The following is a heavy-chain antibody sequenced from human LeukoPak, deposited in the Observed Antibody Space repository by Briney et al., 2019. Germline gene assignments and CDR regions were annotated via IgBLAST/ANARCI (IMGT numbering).Heavy chain of an antibody. J-gene: IGHJ4*02. CDR1: GYTFTGYY. D-gene: IGHD3-22*01. CDR2: INPYSGDT. CDR3: ARGTMNLDS. V-gene: IGHV1-2*02. Sequence: ASVKVSCKASGYTFTGYYIHWVRLAPGQGLEWMGWINPYSGDTAYAQKFQGRVTMTRDTSINTAYMELNRLKFDDTAVYYCARGTMNLDSWGQGTLVTVSS.